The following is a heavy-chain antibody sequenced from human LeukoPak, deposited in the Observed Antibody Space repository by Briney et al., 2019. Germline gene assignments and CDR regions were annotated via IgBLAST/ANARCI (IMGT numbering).Heavy chain of an antibody. CDR3: ARDEGKFIAVAGNLDY. D-gene: IGHD6-19*01. CDR2: ISSSGSTI. V-gene: IGHV3-48*03. J-gene: IGHJ4*02. CDR1: GFTFSSYE. Sequence: GGSLRLSRAASGFTFSSYEMNWVRPAPGKGLERVSYISSSGSTIYYADSVKGRFNISRDNAKNSLYLQMNSLRAEDTAVYYCARDEGKFIAVAGNLDYWGQGTLVTVPS.